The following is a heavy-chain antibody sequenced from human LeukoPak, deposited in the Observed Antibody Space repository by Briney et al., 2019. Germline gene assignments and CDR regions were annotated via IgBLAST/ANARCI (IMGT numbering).Heavy chain of an antibody. J-gene: IGHJ1*01. CDR2: ITGGGGST. D-gene: IGHD1-26*01. V-gene: IGHV3-23*01. CDR3: ARGRYSGSYPEYFQH. Sequence: PGGSLRLSCAASRFTFSTYGMSWVRQAPGKGLEWVSSITGGGGSTYYADSVKGRFTISRDNSKNTLYLQMNSLRAEDTAVYYCARGRYSGSYPEYFQHWGQGTLVTVSS. CDR1: RFTFSTYG.